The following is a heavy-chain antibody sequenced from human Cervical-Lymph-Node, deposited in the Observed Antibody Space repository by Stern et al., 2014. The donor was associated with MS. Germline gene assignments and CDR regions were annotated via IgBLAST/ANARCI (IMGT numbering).Heavy chain of an antibody. CDR1: GYRFTNYW. V-gene: IGHV5-51*01. Sequence: VQLVESGAEVRKPGESLKISCKGSGYRFTNYWIGWVRQMPGKGLEWMGMIYPRDSETRNSPAFQGQVTMSADKSSDTVYLQLSSLKAPDTAMYFWARHRSQSSEKLQQFLVPLAAFNIWGQGEMGPVP. D-gene: IGHD3-3*01. CDR2: IYPRDSET. CDR3: ARHRSQSSEKLQQFLVPLAAFNI. J-gene: IGHJ3*02.